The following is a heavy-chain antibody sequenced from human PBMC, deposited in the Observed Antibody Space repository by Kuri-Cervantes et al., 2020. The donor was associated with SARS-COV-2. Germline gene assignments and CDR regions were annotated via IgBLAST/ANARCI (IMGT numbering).Heavy chain of an antibody. J-gene: IGHJ4*02. CDR2: IRYDGSNK. V-gene: IGHV3-30*02. CDR3: AKDQGDDYYDSSGYYGWGVVDY. D-gene: IGHD3-22*01. Sequence: GESLKISCAASGFTFSSYGMHWVRQAPGKGLEWVAFIRYDGSNKYYADSVKGRFTISRDNSKNALYLQMNSLRAEDTAVYYCAKDQGDDYYDSSGYYGWGVVDYWGQGTPVTVSS. CDR1: GFTFSSYG.